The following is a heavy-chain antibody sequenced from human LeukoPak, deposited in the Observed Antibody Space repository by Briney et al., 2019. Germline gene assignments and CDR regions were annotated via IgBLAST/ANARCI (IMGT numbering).Heavy chain of an antibody. V-gene: IGHV4-4*07. D-gene: IGHD1-1*01. CDR1: GGSISSYY. J-gene: IGHJ5*02. CDR2: IYTSGST. Sequence: SETLSLTCTVSGGSISSYYWSWIRQPAGKGLEWIGRIYTSGSTNYNPSLKSRVTMSVDTSKNQFSLKLSSVTAADTAVYYCARAAWNWNDVEWFDPWGQGTLVTVSS. CDR3: ARAAWNWNDVEWFDP.